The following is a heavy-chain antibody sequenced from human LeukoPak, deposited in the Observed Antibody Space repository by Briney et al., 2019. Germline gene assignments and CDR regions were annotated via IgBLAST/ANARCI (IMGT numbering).Heavy chain of an antibody. Sequence: RAGGSLRLSCAASRFTFDEYGMSWVRQTAGKGLEWVSGINWNGRSIAYADSVKGRFTVSIDNAENSLYLQMNSLRADDTAVYYCARDRTVGTTPIFDYWGQGTLVTVSS. D-gene: IGHD4-23*01. CDR3: ARDRTVGTTPIFDY. CDR1: RFTFDEYG. V-gene: IGHV3-20*04. J-gene: IGHJ4*02. CDR2: INWNGRSI.